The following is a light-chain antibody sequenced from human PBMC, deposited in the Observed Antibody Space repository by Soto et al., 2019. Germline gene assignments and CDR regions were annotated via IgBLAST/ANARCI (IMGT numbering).Light chain of an antibody. CDR3: SSYTSSSTVV. J-gene: IGLJ2*01. V-gene: IGLV2-14*01. CDR2: EVS. Sequence: QSALTQPASVSGSPGQSITISCTGTSSDIGGYNYVSWYQHYPGKAPKLMIYEVSNRSSGVSNRFSGSKSGNTASLTISGLQAEDEADYYCSSYTSSSTVVFGGGTKLTVL. CDR1: SSDIGGYNY.